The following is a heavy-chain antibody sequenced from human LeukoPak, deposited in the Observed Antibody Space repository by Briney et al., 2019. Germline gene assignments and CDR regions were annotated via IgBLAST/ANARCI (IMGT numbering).Heavy chain of an antibody. CDR3: ARSIVGATTAQLGMDV. Sequence: ASVKVSCKASRYTFTTYDINWVRQAAGQGLEWMGWMNPNSGNTGDAQKFQGRVTMTRNTSISTAYMELRSLRSDDTAVYYCARSIVGATTAQLGMDVWGQGTTVTVSS. D-gene: IGHD1-26*01. CDR2: MNPNSGNT. J-gene: IGHJ6*02. CDR1: RYTFTTYD. V-gene: IGHV1-8*01.